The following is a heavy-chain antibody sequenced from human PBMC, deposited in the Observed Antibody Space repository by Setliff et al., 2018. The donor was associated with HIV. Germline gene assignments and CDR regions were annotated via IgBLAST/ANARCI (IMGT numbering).Heavy chain of an antibody. CDR1: GGSITSGNFF. CDR3: ARGRVFCDGDSCYNFDY. D-gene: IGHD2-21*02. J-gene: IGHJ4*02. Sequence: SETLSLTCTVSGGSITSGNFFWSWIRQSPGKGLEWIGYIYFSGSATHNPTLKSPVSIAVDTSKNQFYLTITSVTAADTAVYYCARGRVFCDGDSCYNFDYWGRGILVTVSS. CDR2: IYFSGSA. V-gene: IGHV4-31*01.